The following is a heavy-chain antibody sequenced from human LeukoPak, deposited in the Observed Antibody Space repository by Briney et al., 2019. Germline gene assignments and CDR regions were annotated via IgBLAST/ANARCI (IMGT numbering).Heavy chain of an antibody. D-gene: IGHD2-2*01. Sequence: SETLSLTCTVSGGSISSYYWSWIRQPAGKGLEWIGYIYYSGSTSYNPSLKSRVTISVDTSKNQFSLKLSSVTAADTAVYYCARSRFASAGDYWGQGTLVTVSS. CDR1: GGSISSYY. CDR3: ARSRFASAGDY. V-gene: IGHV4-59*08. J-gene: IGHJ4*02. CDR2: IYYSGST.